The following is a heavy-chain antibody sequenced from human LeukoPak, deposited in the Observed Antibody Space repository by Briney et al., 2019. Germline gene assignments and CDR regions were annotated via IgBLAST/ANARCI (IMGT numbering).Heavy chain of an antibody. Sequence: PGGSLRLSCAASGLTFNSYGMHWVRQAPGKGLEWVAVISYDGSNKYYADSVKGRFTISRDNSKNTLYLQMNSLRAEDTAVYYSAKAARIAVAGNGYFDLWGRGTLVTVSS. CDR3: AKAARIAVAGNGYFDL. V-gene: IGHV3-30*18. J-gene: IGHJ2*01. CDR2: ISYDGSNK. D-gene: IGHD6-19*01. CDR1: GLTFNSYG.